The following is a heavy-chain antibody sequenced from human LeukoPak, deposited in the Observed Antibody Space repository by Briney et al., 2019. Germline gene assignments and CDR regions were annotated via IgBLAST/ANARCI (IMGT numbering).Heavy chain of an antibody. CDR3: ARDYGEWGRYYFDY. Sequence: ASVKVSCKASGGTFSSYAISGVRQAPGQGLEWMGRIIPIFGTANYAQKFQGRVTITTDESTSTAYIELSSLRSEDTAVYYCARDYGEWGRYYFDYWGQGTLVTVSS. D-gene: IGHD1-26*01. J-gene: IGHJ4*02. CDR2: IIPIFGTA. V-gene: IGHV1-69*05. CDR1: GGTFSSYA.